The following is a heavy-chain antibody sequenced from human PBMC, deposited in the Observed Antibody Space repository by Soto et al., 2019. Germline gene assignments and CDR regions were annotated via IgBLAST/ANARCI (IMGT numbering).Heavy chain of an antibody. CDR3: AKDYDFWSGYYISN. Sequence: GGPWRLAWATSGFTCSSYAMSWVRQAPGKGLEWVSAISGSGGSTYYADSVKGRFTISRDNSKNTLYLQMNSLRAEDTAVYYCAKDYDFWSGYYISNWGQGTLVTVSS. CDR1: GFTCSSYA. CDR2: ISGSGGST. J-gene: IGHJ1*01. D-gene: IGHD3-3*01. V-gene: IGHV3-23*01.